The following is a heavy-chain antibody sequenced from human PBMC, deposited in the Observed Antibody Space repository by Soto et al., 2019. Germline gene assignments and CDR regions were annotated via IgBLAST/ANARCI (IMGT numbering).Heavy chain of an antibody. J-gene: IGHJ4*02. CDR2: ISGSGGST. Sequence: LRLSCAASGFTFSSYAMSWVRQAPGKGLEWVSAISGSGGSTYYADSVKGRFTISRDNSKNTLYLQMNSLRAEDTAVYYCAKLDFWSGYYQGFDYWGQGTLVTVSS. CDR1: GFTFSSYA. D-gene: IGHD3-3*01. V-gene: IGHV3-23*01. CDR3: AKLDFWSGYYQGFDY.